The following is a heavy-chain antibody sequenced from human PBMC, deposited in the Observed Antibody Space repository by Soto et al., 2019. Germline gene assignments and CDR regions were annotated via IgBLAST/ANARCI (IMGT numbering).Heavy chain of an antibody. J-gene: IGHJ4*02. V-gene: IGHV3-21*01. CDR3: ARDLRAVYGENIIYYFDT. CDR2: ISSTGSSI. CDR1: GFTFSSYS. Sequence: GGSLRLSCAASGFTFSSYSMNWVRQAPGQGLEWVSSISSTGSSIFYADSVKGRFAISRDNAQDSLSLQMNSLRAEDTAVYYCARDLRAVYGENIIYYFDTWGQGAPLTVSS. D-gene: IGHD2-8*01.